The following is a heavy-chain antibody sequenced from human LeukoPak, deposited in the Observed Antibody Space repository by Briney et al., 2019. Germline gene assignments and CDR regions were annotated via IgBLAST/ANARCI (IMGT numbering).Heavy chain of an antibody. Sequence: GGSLRLSCAASGFTFDDYAMHWVRQAPGKGLEWVSLISGDGGSTYYADSVKGRFTISRDNSKNSLYLQMNSLRTEDTALYYCAKVAVHYYDSSGINEGGGYWGQETLVTVSS. D-gene: IGHD3-22*01. V-gene: IGHV3-43*02. J-gene: IGHJ4*02. CDR2: ISGDGGST. CDR3: AKVAVHYYDSSGINEGGGY. CDR1: GFTFDDYA.